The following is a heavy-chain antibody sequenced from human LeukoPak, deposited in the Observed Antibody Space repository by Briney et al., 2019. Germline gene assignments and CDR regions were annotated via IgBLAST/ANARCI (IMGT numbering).Heavy chain of an antibody. CDR3: AKDSHAIFGVVIPYFDY. CDR1: GFTFDDYA. Sequence: PGGSLRLSCAASGFTFDDYAMHWVRQAPGKGLEWVSGISWNSGSIGYADSVKGRFTISRDNAKNSLYLQMNSLRAEDTALCYCAKDSHAIFGVVIPYFDYWGQGTLVTVSS. V-gene: IGHV3-9*01. D-gene: IGHD3-3*01. J-gene: IGHJ4*02. CDR2: ISWNSGSI.